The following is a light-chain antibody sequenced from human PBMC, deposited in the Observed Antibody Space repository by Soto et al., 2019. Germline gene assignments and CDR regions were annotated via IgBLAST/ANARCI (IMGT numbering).Light chain of an antibody. CDR2: GAS. J-gene: IGKJ4*01. V-gene: IGKV3-15*01. CDR1: LSVGSN. CDR3: QQYKQWPVA. Sequence: VLTQSPTTLSMSPGERATLSCRASLSVGSNLAWYQQNPGQAPRLLIYGASTRATGVPARFSGSGSATQFTLTISSLQSEDFGFYYCQQYKQWPVAFGGGTKVEIK.